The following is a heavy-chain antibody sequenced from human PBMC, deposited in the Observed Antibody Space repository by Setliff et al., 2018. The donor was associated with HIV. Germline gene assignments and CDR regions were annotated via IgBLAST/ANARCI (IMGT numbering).Heavy chain of an antibody. CDR2: IYHAGNT. CDR1: GDSITRSSSYY. J-gene: IGHJ3*02. D-gene: IGHD4-17*01. Sequence: SSETLSLTCTVSGDSITRSSSYYWGWIRQPPGKGLEWIGSIYHAGNTYYNPSLKSRVTISVDTSKNQISLRLNSLTAADTAVYYCARGTTLNVVPDAFDIWGQGTMVTVSS. V-gene: IGHV4-39*07. CDR3: ARGTTLNVVPDAFDI.